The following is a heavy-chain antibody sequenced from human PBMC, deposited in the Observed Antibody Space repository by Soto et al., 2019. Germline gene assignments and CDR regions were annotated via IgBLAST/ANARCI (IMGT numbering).Heavy chain of an antibody. D-gene: IGHD2-8*01. CDR1: GFTINRND. CDR2: LSFDGNHQ. Sequence: GVSLRLSCAASGFTINRNDMYWVRQAPGKGLEWVAVLSFDGNHQHYADSVKGRFTISRDNSKNTLSLEMNSLRRDDAAAYYCASCERIPRAGVDYYALDVWVKGSTATVSS. J-gene: IGHJ6*04. V-gene: IGHV3-30*03. CDR3: ASCERIPRAGVDYYALDV.